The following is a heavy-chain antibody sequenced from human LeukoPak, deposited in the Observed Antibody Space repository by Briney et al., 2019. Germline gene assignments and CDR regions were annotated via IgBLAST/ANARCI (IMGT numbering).Heavy chain of an antibody. CDR3: AKDYFSGSYFPYGMDV. D-gene: IGHD3-10*01. V-gene: IGHV3-23*01. CDR1: GFTFSTYT. J-gene: IGHJ6*02. Sequence: PGGSLRLSCVAFGFTFSTYTMTWVRQAPGKGLEWVSVISASGDITYYADSVKGRFTISRDNSKNTLYLQMNSLRAEDTAVYYCAKDYFSGSYFPYGMDVWGQGTTVTVSS. CDR2: ISASGDIT.